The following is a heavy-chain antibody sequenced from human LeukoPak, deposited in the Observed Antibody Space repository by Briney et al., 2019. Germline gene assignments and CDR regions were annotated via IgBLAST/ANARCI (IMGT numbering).Heavy chain of an antibody. CDR3: ARSTGSSSWDFFDY. J-gene: IGHJ4*02. D-gene: IGHD6-13*01. CDR2: ISGRDSNT. Sequence: GGSLRLSCAASGFTFSTFGMSWVRQAPGKGLEWVSLISGRDSNTYYADSVTGRFTISRDNSKNTLYLQMNSLRAEDTAVYFCARSTGSSSWDFFDYWGQGTQVTVSS. CDR1: GFTFSTFG. V-gene: IGHV3-23*01.